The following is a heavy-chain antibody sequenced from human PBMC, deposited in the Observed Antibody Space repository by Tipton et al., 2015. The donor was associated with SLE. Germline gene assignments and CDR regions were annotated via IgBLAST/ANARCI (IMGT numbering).Heavy chain of an antibody. Sequence: SLRLSCAASGFTFSSYSMNWVRQAPGKGLEWVSYISSSSSTIYYADSVKGRFTISRDNAKNSLYLQMNSLRAEDTAVYYCARVKVQNWSYYFDYWGQGTLVTVSS. CDR1: GFTFSSYS. CDR2: ISSSSSTI. CDR3: ARVKVQNWSYYFDY. V-gene: IGHV3-48*01. J-gene: IGHJ4*02. D-gene: IGHD1-1*01.